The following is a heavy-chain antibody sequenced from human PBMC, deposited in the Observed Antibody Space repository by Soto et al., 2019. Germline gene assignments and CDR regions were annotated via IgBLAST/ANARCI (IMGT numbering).Heavy chain of an antibody. CDR2: INAXNGNK. J-gene: IGHJ6*04. CDR1: GSTFTRYA. D-gene: IGHD3-16*01. Sequence: EXSVKVSCKASGSTFTRYAMHWVRQASGQRLQWTXWINAXNGNKKHSKKXXGRVTITXXXSERTAYMELRSMRSEDTAVYYCASQNPYLHVWGKGTTVTVSS. CDR3: ASQNPYLHV. V-gene: IGHV1-3*01.